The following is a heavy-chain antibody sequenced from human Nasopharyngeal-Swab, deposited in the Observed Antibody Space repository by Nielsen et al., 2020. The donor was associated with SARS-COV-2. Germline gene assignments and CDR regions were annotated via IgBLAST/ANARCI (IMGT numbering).Heavy chain of an antibody. CDR2: INHSGST. D-gene: IGHD6-13*01. Sequence: SETLSLTCAVSGGSFSGYYWSWIRQPPGKGLEWIGEINHSGSTNYNPSLKSRLTISVDKSKNQFSLQLSSVTAADTAVYYCVRSSSWYYFDYWAQGTQVTVSS. J-gene: IGHJ4*02. CDR1: GGSFSGYY. CDR3: VRSSSWYYFDY. V-gene: IGHV4-34*01.